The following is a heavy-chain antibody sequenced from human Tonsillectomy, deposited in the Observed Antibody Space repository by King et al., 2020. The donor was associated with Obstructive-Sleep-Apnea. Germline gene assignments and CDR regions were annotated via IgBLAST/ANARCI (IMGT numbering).Heavy chain of an antibody. V-gene: IGHV3-49*03. Sequence: VQLVESGGGLVQPGRSLRLSCTASGFTFGDYAMSWFRQAPGKGLEWVGFIRSKAYGGTTEYAASVKGRFTISRDDSKSIAYLQMNSLKTKDTAVYYCTRVYGSGTPDYWGQGPLVTVSS. CDR3: TRVYGSGTPDY. D-gene: IGHD3-10*01. CDR1: GFTFGDYA. J-gene: IGHJ4*02. CDR2: IRSKAYGGTT.